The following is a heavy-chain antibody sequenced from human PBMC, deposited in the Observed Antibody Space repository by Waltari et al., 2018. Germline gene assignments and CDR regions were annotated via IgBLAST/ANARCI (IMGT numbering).Heavy chain of an antibody. CDR1: GFTFSNFG. CDR2: IWLEGSDK. J-gene: IGHJ4*02. CDR3: AKDAFGNTYLDF. D-gene: IGHD2-2*02. V-gene: IGHV3-30*02. Sequence: QVNLVESGGGVVQPGGSLRLSCATSGFTFSNFGMHWVRQAPGKGLEWVALIWLEGSDKFYADSGRGRFTISRDNSARTLYLDMDSLRLDDTAMYYCAKDAFGNTYLDFWGQGTLVTVSS.